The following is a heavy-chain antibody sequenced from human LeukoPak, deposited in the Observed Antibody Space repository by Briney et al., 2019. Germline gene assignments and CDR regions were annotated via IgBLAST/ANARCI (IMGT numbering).Heavy chain of an antibody. CDR1: GFTFSSYA. V-gene: IGHV3-23*01. CDR2: ISGSGART. J-gene: IGHJ5*02. CDR3: ARDNYDSSGYYRHRWFDP. D-gene: IGHD3-22*01. Sequence: GGSLRLSCAASGFTFSSYAMNWVRQAPGKGLEWVSSISGSGARTDYADSVKGRFTISRDNAKNSLYLQMNSLRAEDTAVYYCARDNYDSSGYYRHRWFDPWGQGTLVTVSS.